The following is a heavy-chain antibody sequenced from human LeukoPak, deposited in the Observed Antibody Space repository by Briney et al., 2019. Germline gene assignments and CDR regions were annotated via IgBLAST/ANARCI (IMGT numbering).Heavy chain of an antibody. CDR3: AREGVRYCSSTSCSWFDY. CDR1: GGSISSSSYY. J-gene: IGHJ4*01. V-gene: IGHV4-39*02. Sequence: SETLSLTCTVSGGSISSSSYYWGWIRQPPGKGLEWIGSIYYSGSTYYNPSLKSRLTISVDTSKNQFSLKLSSVTAADTAVYYCAREGVRYCSSTSCSWFDYWGQEPWSPSPQ. D-gene: IGHD2-2*01. CDR2: IYYSGST.